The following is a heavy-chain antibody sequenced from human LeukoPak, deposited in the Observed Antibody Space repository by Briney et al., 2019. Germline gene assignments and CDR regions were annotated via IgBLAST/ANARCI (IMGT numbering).Heavy chain of an antibody. CDR2: IYYSGST. Sequence: SETLSLTCTVSGGSISSYYWSWIRQPPGKGLEWIGYIYYSGSTNYNPSLKSRVTISVDTSKNQFSLKLSSVTAADTAVYYCATDSSGYQIEYWGQGTLDTVSS. CDR1: GGSISSYY. CDR3: ATDSSGYQIEY. J-gene: IGHJ4*02. D-gene: IGHD3-22*01. V-gene: IGHV4-59*01.